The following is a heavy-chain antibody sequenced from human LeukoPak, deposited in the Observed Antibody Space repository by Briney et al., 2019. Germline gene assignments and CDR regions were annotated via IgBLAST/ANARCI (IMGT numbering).Heavy chain of an antibody. CDR1: GFTFSSYA. CDR2: ISGSGGST. D-gene: IGHD2-2*01. J-gene: IGHJ6*02. V-gene: IGHV3-23*01. CDR3: AKEAIVVVPAAISQRLASYYSGMDV. Sequence: PGGSLRLSCAASGFTFSSYAMSWVRQAPGKGLEWVSAISGSGGSTYYADSVKGRFTISRDNSKTTLYLQMNSLRAEDTAVYYCAKEAIVVVPAAISQRLASYYSGMDVWGQGTTVTVSS.